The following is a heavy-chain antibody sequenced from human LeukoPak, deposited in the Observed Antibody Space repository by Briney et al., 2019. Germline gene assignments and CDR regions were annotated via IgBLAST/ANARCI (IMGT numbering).Heavy chain of an antibody. CDR2: INHSGST. CDR1: GGSFSGYY. J-gene: IGHJ4*02. V-gene: IGHV4-34*01. D-gene: IGHD6-19*01. CDR3: ARAPGYSSGWYPKPHYFDY. Sequence: SETLSLTCAVYGGSFSGYYWSWIRQPPGKGLEWIGEINHSGSTNYNPSLKSRVTISVDTSKNQFSLKLSSVTAADTAVYYCARAPGYSSGWYPKPHYFDYWGQGTLVTVSS.